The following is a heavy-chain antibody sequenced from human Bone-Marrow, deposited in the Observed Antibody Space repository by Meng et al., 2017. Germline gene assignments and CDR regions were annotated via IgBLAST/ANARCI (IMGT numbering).Heavy chain of an antibody. CDR3: ARGGIVATSSLDY. V-gene: IGHV6-1*01. CDR1: GDSVSSNSAA. D-gene: IGHD5-12*01. Sequence: QVQLQQSGPGLVKPSRTLSLTCAISGDSVSSNSAAWNWIRQSPSRGLEWLGRTYYKSKWYNDYAVSVKSRITINPDTSKNQFSLQLNSVTPEDTTVYYCARGGIVATSSLDYWGQGTLVTVSS. J-gene: IGHJ4*02. CDR2: TYYKSKWYN.